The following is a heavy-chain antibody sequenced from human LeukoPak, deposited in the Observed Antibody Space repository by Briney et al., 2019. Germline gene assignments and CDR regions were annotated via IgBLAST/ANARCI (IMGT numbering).Heavy chain of an antibody. CDR1: GFTFITYG. J-gene: IGHJ4*02. CDR3: ARELETAMVFDF. V-gene: IGHV3-33*01. D-gene: IGHD5-18*01. Sequence: PGGSLRLSCAASGFTFITYGMHWVRQAPGEGLEWVAVIWYDGSKEYYADSVKGRFTISRDNSKNTLYLQMNSLRAEDTAVYYCARELETAMVFDFWGQGTLVTVSS. CDR2: IWYDGSKE.